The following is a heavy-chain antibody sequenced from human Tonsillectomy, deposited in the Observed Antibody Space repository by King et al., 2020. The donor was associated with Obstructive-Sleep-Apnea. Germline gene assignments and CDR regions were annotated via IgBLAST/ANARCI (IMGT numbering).Heavy chain of an antibody. CDR3: AKDHVRYSYGYDDWDF. Sequence: VQLVESGGGLVQPGGSLRLSCAASGFTFSNYAMTWVRQAPGKGLEWVSTISVSVDATYYADSVKGRFTVSRGNSKNTLFLQMNRLRAEDAAVYYCAKDHVRYSYGYDDWDFWGQGTLVTVSS. V-gene: IGHV3-23*04. D-gene: IGHD5-18*01. CDR1: GFTFSNYA. CDR2: ISVSVDAT. J-gene: IGHJ4*02.